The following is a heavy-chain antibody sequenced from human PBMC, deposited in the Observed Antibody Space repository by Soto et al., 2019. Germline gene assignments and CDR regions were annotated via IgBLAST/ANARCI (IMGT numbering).Heavy chain of an antibody. V-gene: IGHV3-72*01. CDR1: GFTLSDHY. D-gene: IGHD2-21*02. Sequence: GGSLRLSCVASGFTLSDHYMDWVRQAPGRGLEWVGRSRNKVYAYSTEYAASVKDRFTISRDDSKNSLYLQMSSLKTEDTAVYYCASSWGDHRDFDDWGQGTLVTVSS. J-gene: IGHJ4*02. CDR2: SRNKVYAYST. CDR3: ASSWGDHRDFDD.